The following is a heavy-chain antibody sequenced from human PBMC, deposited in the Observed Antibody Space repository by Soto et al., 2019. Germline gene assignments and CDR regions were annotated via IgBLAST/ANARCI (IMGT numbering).Heavy chain of an antibody. Sequence: QVQLVQSGAEVKKPGSSVKVSCKASGGTFSSYAISWVRQAPGQGLEWMGGIIPIFGTANYAQKFQGRVTITADESTRAAYMELSSLRCEDTAVYYCARALPGYCSGGSCWYYGMDVWGQGTTITVSS. J-gene: IGHJ6*02. D-gene: IGHD2-15*01. CDR1: GGTFSSYA. V-gene: IGHV1-69*12. CDR3: ARALPGYCSGGSCWYYGMDV. CDR2: IIPIFGTA.